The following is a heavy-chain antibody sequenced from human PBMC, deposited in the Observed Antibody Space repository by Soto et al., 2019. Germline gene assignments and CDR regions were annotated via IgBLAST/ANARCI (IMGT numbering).Heavy chain of an antibody. Sequence: QVQLVQSGAEVKKPGASVKVSCKASGYTFTSYDINWVRQATGQGLEWMGWMNPNSGNTGYAQKFQGRVTMTRNTSISTAYTELSSLRSEDTAVYYCARGKRDIVVVPAADYYYYMDVWGKGTTVTVSS. D-gene: IGHD2-2*01. CDR1: GYTFTSYD. V-gene: IGHV1-8*01. J-gene: IGHJ6*03. CDR2: MNPNSGNT. CDR3: ARGKRDIVVVPAADYYYYMDV.